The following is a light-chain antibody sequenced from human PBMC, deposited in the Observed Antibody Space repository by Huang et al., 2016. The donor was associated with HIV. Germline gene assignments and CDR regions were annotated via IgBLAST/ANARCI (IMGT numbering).Light chain of an antibody. CDR1: QSISSY. CDR2: ASS. Sequence: DIQMTQSPSSLSASVGDRVTITCRASQSISSYLNWYQQKQGKAPKLLIYASSSMQSGVPSRFSASVSGTDFTLTISSLQPEDFATYYCQQSYSSLTFGGGTKVEIK. V-gene: IGKV1-39*01. J-gene: IGKJ4*01. CDR3: QQSYSSLT.